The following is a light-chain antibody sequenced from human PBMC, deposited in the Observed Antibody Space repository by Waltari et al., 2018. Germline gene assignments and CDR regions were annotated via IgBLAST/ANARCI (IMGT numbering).Light chain of an antibody. Sequence: EIVVTQSPATLSVSPGERAILPCRASPSISNNLAWYQQKPGQAPRLLIYGASARASGIPARFSGSGSGTEFTLTIASLQSEDFAVYYCQQYNALPPWTFGQGTRVEIK. CDR2: GAS. J-gene: IGKJ1*01. CDR1: PSISNN. V-gene: IGKV3-15*01. CDR3: QQYNALPPWT.